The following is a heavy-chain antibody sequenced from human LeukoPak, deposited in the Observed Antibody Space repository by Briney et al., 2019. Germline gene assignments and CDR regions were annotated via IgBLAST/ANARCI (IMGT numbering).Heavy chain of an antibody. Sequence: QPGGSLRLSCAASGFTFSSYGMHWVRQAPGKGLEWVAFIRYDGSNKYYADSAKGRFTISRDNSKNTLYLQMNSLRAEDTAVYYCAKDLGATTPYYFDYWGQGTLVTVSS. J-gene: IGHJ4*02. CDR3: AKDLGATTPYYFDY. V-gene: IGHV3-30*02. CDR1: GFTFSSYG. D-gene: IGHD1-26*01. CDR2: IRYDGSNK.